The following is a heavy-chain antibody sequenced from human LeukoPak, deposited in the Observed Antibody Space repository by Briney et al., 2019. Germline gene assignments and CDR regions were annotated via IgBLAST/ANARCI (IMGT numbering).Heavy chain of an antibody. CDR2: IYYSGST. Sequence: PSESLSLTCTVSGGSISSYYWSWIRQPPGKGLEWIGYIYYSGSTNYNPSLKSRVTISVDTSKNQFSLKLSSVTAADTAAYYCARALYCSGGSCYPLYYYYYGMDVWGKGTTVTVSS. D-gene: IGHD2-15*01. CDR1: GGSISSYY. J-gene: IGHJ6*04. V-gene: IGHV4-59*01. CDR3: ARALYCSGGSCYPLYYYYYGMDV.